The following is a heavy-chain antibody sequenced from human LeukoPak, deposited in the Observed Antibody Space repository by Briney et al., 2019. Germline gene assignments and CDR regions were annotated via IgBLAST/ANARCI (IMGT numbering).Heavy chain of an antibody. D-gene: IGHD3-22*01. CDR3: ARSYYYDSSGYDY. CDR2: FSGSGGNT. J-gene: IGHJ4*02. Sequence: PGGSLRLSCAASGFTFSSYAMSWVRQAPGKGLEWVSTFSGSGGNTYYADSVKGRFTISRDNSKNSLYLQMNSLRAEDTAVYYCARSYYYDSSGYDYWGQGTLVTVSS. CDR1: GFTFSSYA. V-gene: IGHV3-23*01.